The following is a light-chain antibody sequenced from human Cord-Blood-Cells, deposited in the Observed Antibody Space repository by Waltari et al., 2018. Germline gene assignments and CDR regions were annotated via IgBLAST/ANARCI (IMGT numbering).Light chain of an antibody. V-gene: IGLV2-14*03. CDR2: DVS. J-gene: IGLJ1*01. Sequence: QSALTQPASVSGSPGQSITISCTGTSSDVGGYNYVSCYQQHPGKAPKLIIYDVSTRPSGVSNRFSGSKSGNTASLTISGLQAEDEADYYCSSYTSSSTNYVFGTGTKVTVL. CDR1: SSDVGGYNY. CDR3: SSYTSSSTNYV.